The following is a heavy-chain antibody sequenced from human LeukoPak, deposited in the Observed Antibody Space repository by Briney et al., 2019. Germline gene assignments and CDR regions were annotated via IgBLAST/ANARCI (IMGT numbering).Heavy chain of an antibody. CDR1: GGSFSSYY. Sequence: SETLSLTCAVYGGSFSSYYWSWIRQPPGKGLEWIGYIYYSGSTNYNPSLKSRVTISVDTSKNQFTLRLSSVTAADTAVYYCAREGRYSSGWYPNVYFDYWGQGTLVTVSS. D-gene: IGHD6-19*01. CDR3: AREGRYSSGWYPNVYFDY. J-gene: IGHJ4*02. CDR2: IYYSGST. V-gene: IGHV4-59*01.